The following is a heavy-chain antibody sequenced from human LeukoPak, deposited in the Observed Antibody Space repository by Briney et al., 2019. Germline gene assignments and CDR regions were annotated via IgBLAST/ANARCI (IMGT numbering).Heavy chain of an antibody. D-gene: IGHD3-3*01. CDR3: ARAYDFWSGYYDWYYFDY. J-gene: IGHJ4*02. Sequence: ASVKVSCKASGYTFTGYYMHWVRQAPGQGLEWMGWINPNSGGTNYAQKFQGRVTMTRDTSATTAYMELSSLRSEDMAVYYCARAYDFWSGYYDWYYFDYWGQGTLVTVSS. V-gene: IGHV1-2*02. CDR2: INPNSGGT. CDR1: GYTFTGYY.